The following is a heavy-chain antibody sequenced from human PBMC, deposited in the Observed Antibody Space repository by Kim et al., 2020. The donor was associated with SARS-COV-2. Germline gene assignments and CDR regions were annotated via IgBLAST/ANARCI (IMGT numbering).Heavy chain of an antibody. CDR3: ARDGGSGPTGYYFDY. Sequence: GGSLRLSCAASGFTVSSNYMSWVRQAPGKGLEWVSVIYSGGSTYYADSVKGRFTISRDNSKNTLYLQMNSLRAEDTAVYYCARDGGSGPTGYYFDYCGQGTLVTVSS. J-gene: IGHJ4*02. D-gene: IGHD1-26*01. V-gene: IGHV3-53*01. CDR1: GFTVSSNY. CDR2: IYSGGST.